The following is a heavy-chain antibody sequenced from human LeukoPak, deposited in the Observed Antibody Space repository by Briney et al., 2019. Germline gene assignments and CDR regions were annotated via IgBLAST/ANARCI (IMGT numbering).Heavy chain of an antibody. Sequence: GGSLRLSCAASGFTFSNYEMNWVRQAPGEGLEWVSAISGSGGSTYYADSVRGRFTISRDNSKNTLYLQMNSLRAEDTAVYYCAKGVTYYYDSSGYHFDYWGQGTLVTVSS. V-gene: IGHV3-23*01. CDR3: AKGVTYYYDSSGYHFDY. J-gene: IGHJ4*02. CDR1: GFTFSNYE. D-gene: IGHD3-22*01. CDR2: ISGSGGST.